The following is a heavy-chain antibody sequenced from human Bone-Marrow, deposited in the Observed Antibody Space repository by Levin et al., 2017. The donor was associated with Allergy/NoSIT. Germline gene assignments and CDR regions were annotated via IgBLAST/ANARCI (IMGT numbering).Heavy chain of an antibody. D-gene: IGHD5-18*01. V-gene: IGHV3-23*01. CDR1: GFTFSSYA. J-gene: IGHJ4*02. CDR3: AKGYQGNTAMASFDY. Sequence: GESLKISCAASGFTFSSYAMSWVRQAPGKGLEWVSAISGSGGSTFYADSVKGRFTISRDNSKNTLYLQMNGLRAEDTAVYYCAKGYQGNTAMASFDYWGQGTLVTVSS. CDR2: ISGSGGST.